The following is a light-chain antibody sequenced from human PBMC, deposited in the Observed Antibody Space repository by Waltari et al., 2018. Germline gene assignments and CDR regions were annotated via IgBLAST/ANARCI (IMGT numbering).Light chain of an antibody. Sequence: LTQSPAILPASPGDRVTLSCRASRSVGNNLAWYQDTPGQPPRLLIYDGSLRANGIPARFTGSGSGTDFTLTISCLLSEDFAVYFCQQYDNVPPWTFGQGTKVEFK. CDR2: DGS. CDR1: RSVGNN. CDR3: QQYDNVPPWT. J-gene: IGKJ1*01. V-gene: IGKV3-15*01.